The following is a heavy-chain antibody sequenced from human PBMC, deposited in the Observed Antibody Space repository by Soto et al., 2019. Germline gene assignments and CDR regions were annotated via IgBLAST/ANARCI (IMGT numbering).Heavy chain of an antibody. CDR1: GFTFSSYG. CDR2: IWYDGSNK. D-gene: IGHD3-3*01. Sequence: GGSLRLSCTASGFTFSSYGMHWVRQAPGKGLEWVAVIWYDGSNKYYADSVKGRFTISRDNSKNTLYLQMNSLRAEDTAVYYCARDSLYDFWSGYSYGFDPWGQGTLVTVSS. J-gene: IGHJ5*02. CDR3: ARDSLYDFWSGYSYGFDP. V-gene: IGHV3-33*01.